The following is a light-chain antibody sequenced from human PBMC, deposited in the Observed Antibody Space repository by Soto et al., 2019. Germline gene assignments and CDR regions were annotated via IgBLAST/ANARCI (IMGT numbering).Light chain of an antibody. CDR3: QQYGSSALT. V-gene: IGKV3-20*01. Sequence: EIVLTQSPGTLSLSPGDRATLSCRASQSVSSIYLAWYQQKPGQAPRILIYGASSRPTGIPDRFSGSGSGTDFTLTISRLEPEDVAVYYCQQYGSSALTFGGGTKVDIK. CDR2: GAS. J-gene: IGKJ4*01. CDR1: QSVSSIY.